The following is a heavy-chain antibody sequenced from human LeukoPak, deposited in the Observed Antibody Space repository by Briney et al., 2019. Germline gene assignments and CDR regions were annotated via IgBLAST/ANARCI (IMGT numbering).Heavy chain of an antibody. D-gene: IGHD5-12*01. CDR3: AKTSGYRRFDP. Sequence: GGSLGLSCAASGFTFSSYALNWVRQAPGKGLEWVSAISGSGGSTYFADSVKGRFTISRDNSKNTLYLQMNSLRAEDTAVYYCAKTSGYRRFDPWGQGTLVTVSS. V-gene: IGHV3-23*01. CDR1: GFTFSSYA. CDR2: ISGSGGST. J-gene: IGHJ5*02.